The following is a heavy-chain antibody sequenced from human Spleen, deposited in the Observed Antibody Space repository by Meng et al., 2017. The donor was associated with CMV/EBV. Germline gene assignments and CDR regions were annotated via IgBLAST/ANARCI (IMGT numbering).Heavy chain of an antibody. V-gene: IGHV1-2*06. J-gene: IGHJ2*01. Sequence: QVQLVQSGAEVKKPGASVKVSCKASGYPFSGYYIHWVRQAPGQGLEWVGRIDPHSGDTKKFQDRVTMTTDTSISTAYMELSSLRSDDTAVYYCARGNWGSRYFDLWGRGTLVTVSS. CDR1: GYPFSGYY. CDR3: ARGNWGSRYFDL. CDR2: IDPHSGDT. D-gene: IGHD7-27*01.